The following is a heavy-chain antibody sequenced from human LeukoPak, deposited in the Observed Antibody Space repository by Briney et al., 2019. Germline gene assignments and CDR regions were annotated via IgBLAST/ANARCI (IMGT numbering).Heavy chain of an antibody. CDR3: ARAGFAYGDYPNSHHSPVSYYYYYGMDV. Sequence: PGGSLRLSCAASGFTFKSHHMSWVRQAPGKGLEWVSAIDGNGDKTYYADSVKGRFTISRDNAKNSLYLQMNSLRAEDTAVYYCARAGFAYGDYPNSHHSPVSYYYYYGMDVWGQGTTVTVSS. J-gene: IGHJ6*02. V-gene: IGHV3-21*01. CDR1: GFTFKSHH. CDR2: IDGNGDKT. D-gene: IGHD4-17*01.